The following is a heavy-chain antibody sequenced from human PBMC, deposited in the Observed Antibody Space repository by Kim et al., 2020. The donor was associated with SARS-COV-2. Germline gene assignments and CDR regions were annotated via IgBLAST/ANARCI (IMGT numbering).Heavy chain of an antibody. CDR2: ISYEGSTQ. J-gene: IGHJ5*02. CDR1: GFTFSSHV. D-gene: IGHD1-26*01. CDR3: ARKLVGDTGLGP. V-gene: IGHV3-30*03. Sequence: GGSLRLSCAASGFTFSSHVMHWVRQAPGKGLEWVALISYEGSTQKYTDSVKVRFTASSDNSKNTLFLQMNSLRHEDTAVYYCARKLVGDTGLGPWGQGTLVTVSP.